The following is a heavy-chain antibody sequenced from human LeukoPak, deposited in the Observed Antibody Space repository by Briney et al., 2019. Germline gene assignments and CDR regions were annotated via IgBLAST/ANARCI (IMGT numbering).Heavy chain of an antibody. D-gene: IGHD6-19*01. CDR3: ASFIEGIAVAGTDT. J-gene: IGHJ4*02. V-gene: IGHV3-21*01. CDR1: GFTFSSYA. Sequence: GGSLRLSCAASGFTFSSYAMSWVRQAPGKGLEWVSSISSSSSYIYYADSVKGRFTISRDNAKNSLYLQMNSLRAEDTAVYYCASFIEGIAVAGTDTWGQGTLVTVSS. CDR2: ISSSSSYI.